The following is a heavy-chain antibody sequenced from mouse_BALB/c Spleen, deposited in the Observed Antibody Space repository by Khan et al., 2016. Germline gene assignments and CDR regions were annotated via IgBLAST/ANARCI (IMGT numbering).Heavy chain of an antibody. D-gene: IGHD4-1*01. CDR3: ANWDWYFDV. V-gene: IGHV14-3*02. CDR2: IDPANGNT. Sequence: VRLQQSGAELVKPGASVKLSCTASGFNIKDTYMHWVKQRPEQGLEWIGRIDPANGNTNYDPKFQGKATITADTSSNTAYLQLSSLTSEDTAVYYCANWDWYFDVWGAGTTVTVSS. J-gene: IGHJ1*01. CDR1: GFNIKDTY.